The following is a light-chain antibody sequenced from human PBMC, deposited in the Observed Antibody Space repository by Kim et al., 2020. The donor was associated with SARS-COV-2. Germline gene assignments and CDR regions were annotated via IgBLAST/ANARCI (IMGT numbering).Light chain of an antibody. J-gene: IGLJ2*01. CDR2: DVS. Sequence: GRSTTIACTGTSSDVGGYIYVSCDQQHPGKAPNLMIYDVSNRPSGVSNRFSGSKSGNTASLTISGLQAEDEADYYCSSYTSSSTLVFGGGTQLTVL. CDR1: SSDVGGYIY. CDR3: SSYTSSSTLV. V-gene: IGLV2-14*03.